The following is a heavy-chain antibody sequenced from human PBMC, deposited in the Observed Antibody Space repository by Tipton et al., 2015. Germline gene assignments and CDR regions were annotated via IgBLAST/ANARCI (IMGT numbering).Heavy chain of an antibody. Sequence: QLVQSGAEVQKPGSSVKVSCNASGGTFDSHVIHWVRQAPGQGLEWMGGIIPVFGIVNYAQKFKGRVTMTADESTGTAYLQLTSLRSEDTAVYYCAKAPTGIASGGDRYFDFWGRGTLVTVSS. CDR2: IIPVFGIV. D-gene: IGHD6-13*01. CDR3: AKAPTGIASGGDRYFDF. J-gene: IGHJ2*01. CDR1: GGTFDSHV. V-gene: IGHV1-69*01.